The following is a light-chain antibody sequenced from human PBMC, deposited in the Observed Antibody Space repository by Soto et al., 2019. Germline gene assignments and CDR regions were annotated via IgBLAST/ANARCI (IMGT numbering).Light chain of an antibody. V-gene: IGLV1-51*01. Sequence: QSVLTQPPSVSAAPGQKVTISCSGSSSNIGSNYVSWYQQLPGTVPKLLIYDNDKRPSGIPDRFSGSKSGTSATLGITGLQTGDEADYYCGTWDSSLSAYVFATGTKVTVL. CDR2: DND. CDR3: GTWDSSLSAYV. CDR1: SSNIGSNY. J-gene: IGLJ1*01.